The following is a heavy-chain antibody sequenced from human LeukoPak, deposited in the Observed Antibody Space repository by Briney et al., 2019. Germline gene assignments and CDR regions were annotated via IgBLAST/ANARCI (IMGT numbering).Heavy chain of an antibody. Sequence: SETLSLTCSVSGGSISGYYWSWIRQPPGKGLEWIGYIYYSGTTIYNPSLKSRLTISLDTSKNQFSLNLSSVTAADTAVYYCATEVTGGARHFDYWGQGTLATVSS. V-gene: IGHV4-59*12. CDR3: ATEVTGGARHFDY. CDR1: GGSISGYY. D-gene: IGHD1-26*01. J-gene: IGHJ4*02. CDR2: IYYSGTT.